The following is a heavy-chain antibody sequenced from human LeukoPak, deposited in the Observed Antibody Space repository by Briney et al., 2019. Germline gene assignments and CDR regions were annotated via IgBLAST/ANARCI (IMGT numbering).Heavy chain of an antibody. Sequence: PSETLSLTCAVYGGSFSGYYWSWIRQPPGKGLEWIGEINHSGSTNYNPSLKSRVTISVDTSKNQFSLKLSSVTAADTAVYYCARVRPDSYYYDSSGHLDYWGQGTLVTVSS. CDR2: INHSGST. D-gene: IGHD3-22*01. J-gene: IGHJ4*02. CDR3: ARVRPDSYYYDSSGHLDY. CDR1: GGSFSGYY. V-gene: IGHV4-34*01.